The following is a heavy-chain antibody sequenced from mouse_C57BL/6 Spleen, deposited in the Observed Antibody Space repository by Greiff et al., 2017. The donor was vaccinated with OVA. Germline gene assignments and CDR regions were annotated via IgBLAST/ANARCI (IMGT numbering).Heavy chain of an antibody. CDR3: ARRGGSYYFDY. CDR2: IDPNSGGT. CDR1: GYTFTSYW. J-gene: IGHJ2*01. V-gene: IGHV1-72*01. Sequence: QVQLKQPGAELVKPGASVKLSCKASGYTFTSYWMHWVKQRPGRGLEWIGGIDPNSGGTKYNEKFKSKATLTVDKPSSTAYMQLSSLTSEDSAVYYCARRGGSYYFDYWGQGTTLTVSS.